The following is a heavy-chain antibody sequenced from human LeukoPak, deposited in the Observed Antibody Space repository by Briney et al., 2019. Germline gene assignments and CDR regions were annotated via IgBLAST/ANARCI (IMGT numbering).Heavy chain of an antibody. CDR3: ARDFTYCGGDCYPGKFDP. CDR1: GFTFSSYA. Sequence: GGSLRLSCAASGFTFSSYAMSWVRQAPGKGLEWVANIKQDRSEKYYVDSVKGRFTISRDNAKNSLYLQMNSLRAEDTAVYYCARDFTYCGGDCYPGKFDPWGQGTLVTVSS. J-gene: IGHJ5*02. D-gene: IGHD2-21*02. V-gene: IGHV3-7*03. CDR2: IKQDRSEK.